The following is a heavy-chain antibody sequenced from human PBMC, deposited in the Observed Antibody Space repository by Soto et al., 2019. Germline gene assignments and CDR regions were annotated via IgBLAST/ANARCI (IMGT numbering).Heavy chain of an antibody. J-gene: IGHJ2*01. CDR3: ARRITGDPHFDL. D-gene: IGHD1-20*01. V-gene: IGHV4-59*12. CDR1: DGSISSYY. Sequence: QLQESGPGLVKPSETLSLTCTVSDGSISSYYWSWIRQPPGKGLEWIGYVYSNGDTSFNPSLKRRVNLSVDTSRNRFSLRLNCVTAADAAVYYCARRITGDPHFDLWGRGTLVTVSS. CDR2: VYSNGDT.